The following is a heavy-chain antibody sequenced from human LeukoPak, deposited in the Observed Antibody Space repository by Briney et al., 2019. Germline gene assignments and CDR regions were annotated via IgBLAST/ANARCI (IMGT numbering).Heavy chain of an antibody. J-gene: IGHJ4*02. D-gene: IGHD3-10*01. CDR1: GYTFTSYG. CDR2: ISAYNGNT. Sequence: ASVKVSCRASGYTFTSYGISWVRQATGQGLEWMGWISAYNGNTNYAHNLHGRLTITTDTSTSTAYMELRSLRSDDTAVYYCARGSRSYSLKGPFDYWGQGTLVTVSS. CDR3: ARGSRSYSLKGPFDY. V-gene: IGHV1-18*01.